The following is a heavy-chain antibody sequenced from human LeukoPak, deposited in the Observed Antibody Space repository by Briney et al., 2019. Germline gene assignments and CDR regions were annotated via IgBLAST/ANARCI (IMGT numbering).Heavy chain of an antibody. J-gene: IGHJ4*02. Sequence: PGGSLRLSCAASGFTFSSYGMHWVRQAPGKGLEWVAVISYDGSNKYYADSVKGRFTISRDNSKNTLYLQMNRLRAEDTAVYYCARGYVNFDYWGQGTLVTVSS. V-gene: IGHV3-30*03. D-gene: IGHD5-12*01. CDR2: ISYDGSNK. CDR3: ARGYVNFDY. CDR1: GFTFSSYG.